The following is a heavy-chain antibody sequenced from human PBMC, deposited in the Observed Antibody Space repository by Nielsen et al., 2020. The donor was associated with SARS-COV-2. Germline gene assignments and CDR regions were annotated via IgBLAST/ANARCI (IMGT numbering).Heavy chain of an antibody. CDR1: GYTFTSYY. CDR2: INPSGGST. Sequence: ASVKVSCKASGYTFTSYYMHWVRQAPGQGLEWMGIINPSGGSTSYAQKFQGRVTMTRDMSTSTVYMELSSLRSEDTAVYYCARDLHYYDSSGYYHPDAFDIWGQGTMVTVSS. V-gene: IGHV1-46*01. J-gene: IGHJ3*02. D-gene: IGHD3-22*01. CDR3: ARDLHYYDSSGYYHPDAFDI.